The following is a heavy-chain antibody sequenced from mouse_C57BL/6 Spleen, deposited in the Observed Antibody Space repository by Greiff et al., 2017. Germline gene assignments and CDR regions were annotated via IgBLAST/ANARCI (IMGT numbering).Heavy chain of an antibody. V-gene: IGHV1-15*01. CDR3: TRCHLAQATYYAMDY. Sequence: QVQLKQSGAELVRPGASVTLSCKASGYTFTDYEMHWVKQTPVHGLEWIGAIDPETGGTAYNQKFKGKAILTADKSSSTAYMELRSLTSEDSAVYYCTRCHLAQATYYAMDYWGQGTSVTVSS. CDR1: GYTFTDYE. J-gene: IGHJ4*01. D-gene: IGHD3-2*02. CDR2: IDPETGGT.